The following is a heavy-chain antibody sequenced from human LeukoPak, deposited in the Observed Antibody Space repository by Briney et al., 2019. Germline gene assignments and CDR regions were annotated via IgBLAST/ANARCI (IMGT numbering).Heavy chain of an antibody. Sequence: GASVTVSCKASGHTFTGYYMHWVRQAPGQGLEWMGWINPNSGGTNHEQKFQGRVSMTRDTSISTAYMERSRLRSDDTAVYYCAQSSGWDSLKYWGQGTLVTVS. D-gene: IGHD6-19*01. CDR3: AQSSGWDSLKY. V-gene: IGHV1-2*02. J-gene: IGHJ4*02. CDR1: GHTFTGYY. CDR2: INPNSGGT.